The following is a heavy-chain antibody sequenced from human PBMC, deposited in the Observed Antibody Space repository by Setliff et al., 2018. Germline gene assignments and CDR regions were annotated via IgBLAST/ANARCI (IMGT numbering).Heavy chain of an antibody. D-gene: IGHD2-2*01. V-gene: IGHV4-39*01. CDR1: GGSISSISYY. CDR2: VYDSGTT. CDR3: ASCRYQVPYDY. J-gene: IGHJ4*02. Sequence: PSETLSLTCTVPGGSISSISYYWGWIRQPPGKGLEWIGTVYDSGTTYYNPSLKSRVTIFVDTSKNQFSLNLNSVTAADTGVYYCASCRYQVPYDYWGQGILFTVSS.